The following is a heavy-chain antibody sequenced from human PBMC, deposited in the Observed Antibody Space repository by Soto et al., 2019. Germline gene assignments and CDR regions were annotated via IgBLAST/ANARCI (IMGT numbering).Heavy chain of an antibody. CDR3: ARVSAYYFDY. Sequence: PSETLSLTCTVSGGSITGASVSSYYWGWMRQPPGKGLEWIASFFIGGNTYYNPSLKSRVTTSLDTSKNQFSLRLSSVTAADTAVYYCARVSAYYFDYWGQGPRSPSPQ. CDR1: GGSITGASVSSYY. J-gene: IGHJ4*02. CDR2: FFIGGNT. V-gene: IGHV4-39*01.